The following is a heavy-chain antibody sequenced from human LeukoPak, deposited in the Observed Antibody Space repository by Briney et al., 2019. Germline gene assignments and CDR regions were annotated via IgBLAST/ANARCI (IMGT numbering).Heavy chain of an antibody. CDR2: IGISSGNT. CDR1: GFRFSDYS. V-gene: IGHV3-48*01. J-gene: IGHJ4*02. Sequence: GGSLRLSCAACGFRFSDYSMNWVRQAPGKGLEWISYIGISSGNTNYADSVKGRFTISGDKAKNSLYLQMNSLRVEDTAVYYCARDYKYAFDNWGQGTLVTVSS. D-gene: IGHD5-24*01. CDR3: ARDYKYAFDN.